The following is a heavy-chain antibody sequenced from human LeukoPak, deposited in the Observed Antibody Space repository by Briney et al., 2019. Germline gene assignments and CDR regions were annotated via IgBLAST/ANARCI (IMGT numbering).Heavy chain of an antibody. D-gene: IGHD4-17*01. V-gene: IGHV3-9*01. CDR2: ISWNSGSI. CDR1: GFTFDDYA. J-gene: IGHJ4*02. Sequence: GGSLRLSCAASGFTFDDYAMHWVRQAPGKGLEWVSGISWNSGSIGYADSVKGRFTISRDNAKNSLYLQMNSLRAEDTALYYCAKGYLNYGDLYYFDYWGQGTPVTVSS. CDR3: AKGYLNYGDLYYFDY.